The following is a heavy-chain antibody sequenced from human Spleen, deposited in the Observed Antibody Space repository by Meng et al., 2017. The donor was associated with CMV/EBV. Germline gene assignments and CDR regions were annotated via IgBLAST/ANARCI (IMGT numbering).Heavy chain of an antibody. CDR1: GGSFSGYY. J-gene: IGHJ5*02. V-gene: IGHV4-34*01. CDR3: ARGLGCSSTSCYTRWFDP. CDR2: INHSGST. D-gene: IGHD2-2*02. Sequence: SKTLSLTCAVYGGSFSGYYWSWIRQPPGKGLEWIGEINHSGSTNYNPSLKSRVTISVDTSKNQFSLKLSSVTAADTAVYYCARGLGCSSTSCYTRWFDPWGQGTLVTVSS.